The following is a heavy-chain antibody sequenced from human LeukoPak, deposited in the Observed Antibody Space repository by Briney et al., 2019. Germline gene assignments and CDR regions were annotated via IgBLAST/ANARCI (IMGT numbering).Heavy chain of an antibody. CDR1: GGSISSYY. J-gene: IGHJ5*02. Sequence: PSETLSLTCTVSGGSISSYYWSWIRQPPGKGLEWIGYIYYSGSTNYNPSLKSRVTISVDTSKNQFSLKLSSVTAADTAVYYCARLDDFWSGYYRWFDPWGQGTLVTVSS. CDR2: IYYSGST. CDR3: ARLDDFWSGYYRWFDP. D-gene: IGHD3-3*01. V-gene: IGHV4-59*08.